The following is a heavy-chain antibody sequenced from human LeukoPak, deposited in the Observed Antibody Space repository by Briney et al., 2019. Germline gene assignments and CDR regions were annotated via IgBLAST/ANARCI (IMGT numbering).Heavy chain of an antibody. J-gene: IGHJ4*02. CDR2: MYHSGSS. V-gene: IGHV4-59*11. D-gene: IGHD6-13*01. Sequence: KPSETLSLTCTVSGGSITSHYWSWVRQPPGKGLEWIGYMYHSGSSTYNPSLKGRVTMSIDTSKKQFSLKRSSVTAVDTAVYYCARVSRGIAPYYWGQRILVTAS. CDR3: ARVSRGIAPYY. CDR1: GGSITSHY.